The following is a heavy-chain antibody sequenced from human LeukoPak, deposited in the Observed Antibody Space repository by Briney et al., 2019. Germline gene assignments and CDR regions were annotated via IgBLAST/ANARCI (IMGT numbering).Heavy chain of an antibody. D-gene: IGHD2-15*01. CDR3: AREGLDIVVVGAPYNWFDP. CDR1: GDSVSSNSAA. CDR2: TYYRSKWYN. J-gene: IGHJ5*02. Sequence: SQTLSLTCAISGDSVSSNSAAWNWIRQSPSRGLEWLGRTYYRSKWYNDYAVSVKSRITINPDTSENQFSLQLNSVTPEDTAVYYCAREGLDIVVVGAPYNWFDPWGQGTLVTVSS. V-gene: IGHV6-1*01.